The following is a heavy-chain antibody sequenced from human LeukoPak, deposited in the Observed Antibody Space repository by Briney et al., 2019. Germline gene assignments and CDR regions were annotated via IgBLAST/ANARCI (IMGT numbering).Heavy chain of an antibody. Sequence: PGGFLRLSCAASGFTFSSYSMTWVRQAPGKGLEWVSSISSSSSYIYYADSVKGRFTISRDNAKNSLYLQMNSLRAEDTAVYYCARVRYGDKPFDYWGQGTLVTVSS. V-gene: IGHV3-21*01. D-gene: IGHD4-17*01. CDR1: GFTFSSYS. J-gene: IGHJ4*02. CDR2: ISSSSSYI. CDR3: ARVRYGDKPFDY.